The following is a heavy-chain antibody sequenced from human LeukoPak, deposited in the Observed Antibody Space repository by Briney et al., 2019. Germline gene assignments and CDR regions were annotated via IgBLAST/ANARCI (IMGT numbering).Heavy chain of an antibody. CDR3: ARDSPSTIQSNAFDI. D-gene: IGHD5/OR15-5a*01. CDR1: GGSISSYY. V-gene: IGHV4-59*01. Sequence: SETPSLTCTVSGGSISSYYWSWIRQPPGKGLEWIGYIYYSGSTNYNPSLKSRVTISVDTSKNQFSLKLSSATAADTAVYYCARDSPSTIQSNAFDIWGQGTMVTVSS. CDR2: IYYSGST. J-gene: IGHJ3*02.